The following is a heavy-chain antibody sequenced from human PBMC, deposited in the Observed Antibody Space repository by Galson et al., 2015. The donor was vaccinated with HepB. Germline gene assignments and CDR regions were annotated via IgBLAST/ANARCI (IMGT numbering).Heavy chain of an antibody. V-gene: IGHV3-30*04. D-gene: IGHD6-13*01. CDR3: ASDHEVGAAAGFEY. Sequence: SLRLSCAASGFPFSNFAMHWVRHAPGKGLEWVALISNDGSNIQYGGSVKGRFTISRDNSKNTLYLQMNRLRAEDTALYYCASDHEVGAAAGFEYWGQGILVTVSS. CDR1: GFPFSNFA. J-gene: IGHJ4*02. CDR2: ISNDGSNI.